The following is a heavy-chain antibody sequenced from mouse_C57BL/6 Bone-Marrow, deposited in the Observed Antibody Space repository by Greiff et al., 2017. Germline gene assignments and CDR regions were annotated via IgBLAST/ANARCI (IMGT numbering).Heavy chain of an antibody. J-gene: IGHJ2*01. D-gene: IGHD2-1*01. CDR1: GFSFTSYG. V-gene: IGHV2-2*01. Sequence: VQLQQSGPGLVQPSQSLSITCTVSGFSFTSYGVHWVRQSPGKGLEWLGVIWSGGSTYYNAAFISRLSISKDNSKSHFFFKMNSLQADDTAIYYCARNSVYGKDYWGQGTTLTVSS. CDR3: ARNSVYGKDY. CDR2: IWSGGST.